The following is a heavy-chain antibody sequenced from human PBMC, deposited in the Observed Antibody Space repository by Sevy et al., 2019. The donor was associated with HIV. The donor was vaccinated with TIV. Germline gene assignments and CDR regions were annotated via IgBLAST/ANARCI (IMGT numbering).Heavy chain of an antibody. D-gene: IGHD3-16*01. V-gene: IGHV3-21*01. CDR2: ISSYSYI. Sequence: GGSLRLSCEASGFTFTSYSMNWVRQAPGKGLEWVSSISSYSYISYADPVKGRFTVSRDNAKNSLYLQMSSLRAEDMAVYYCARDGGNYFDYWGQGTLVTVSS. J-gene: IGHJ4*02. CDR3: ARDGGNYFDY. CDR1: GFTFTSYS.